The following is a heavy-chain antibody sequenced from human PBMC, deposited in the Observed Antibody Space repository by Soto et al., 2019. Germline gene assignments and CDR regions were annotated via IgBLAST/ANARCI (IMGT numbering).Heavy chain of an antibody. CDR2: IRSSGDNT. V-gene: IGHV3-23*01. CDR3: AKHIVVVPAAPGDGMDV. J-gene: IGHJ6*02. Sequence: GGSLRLSCAASGFTFSSYSMSWVRQAPGKGLEWVSAIRSSGDNTFYADSVKGRFTISRDNSKNTLYLQMNSLRAEDTAVYYCAKHIVVVPAAPGDGMDVWGQGPTVTVS. CDR1: GFTFSSYS. D-gene: IGHD2-2*01.